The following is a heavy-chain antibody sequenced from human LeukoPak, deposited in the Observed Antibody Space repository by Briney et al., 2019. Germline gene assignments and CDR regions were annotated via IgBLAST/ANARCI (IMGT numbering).Heavy chain of an antibody. J-gene: IGHJ4*02. CDR1: GFTFSSYA. Sequence: GGSLRLSCAASGFTFSSYAMHWVRQAPGKGLEWVAVISYDGSNKYYADSVKGRFTISRDNAKNSLYLQMNSLRAEDTAVYYCARGMGYSSSSCFDYWGQGTLVTVSS. V-gene: IGHV3-30-3*01. D-gene: IGHD6-6*01. CDR3: ARGMGYSSSSCFDY. CDR2: ISYDGSNK.